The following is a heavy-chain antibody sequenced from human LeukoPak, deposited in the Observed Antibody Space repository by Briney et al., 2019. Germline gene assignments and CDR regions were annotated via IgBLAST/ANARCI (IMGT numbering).Heavy chain of an antibody. Sequence: PGGSLRLSCAASGFTFSRYEMHWVRQAPGKGLEWVSYISSSGSTIYYADSVKGRFSISRDNAKNSLYLQMNSLRAEDTAVYYCARRTTGSIDYWGQGTLVTVSS. CDR3: ARRTTGSIDY. CDR1: GFTFSRYE. V-gene: IGHV3-48*03. D-gene: IGHD1-1*01. J-gene: IGHJ4*02. CDR2: ISSSGSTI.